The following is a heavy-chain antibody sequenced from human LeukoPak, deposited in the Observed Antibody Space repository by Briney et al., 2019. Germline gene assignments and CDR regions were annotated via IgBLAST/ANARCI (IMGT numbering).Heavy chain of an antibody. Sequence: GGSLRLSCAASGFTVSSNYMSWVRQAPGKGLEWVSVIYSGGSTYYADSVKGRFTISRDNSKNTLYLQMNSLRAEDTAVYYCARDNYYDSRGLGYWGQGTLVTVSS. CDR3: ARDNYYDSRGLGY. CDR1: GFTVSSNY. V-gene: IGHV3-53*01. D-gene: IGHD3-22*01. CDR2: IYSGGST. J-gene: IGHJ4*02.